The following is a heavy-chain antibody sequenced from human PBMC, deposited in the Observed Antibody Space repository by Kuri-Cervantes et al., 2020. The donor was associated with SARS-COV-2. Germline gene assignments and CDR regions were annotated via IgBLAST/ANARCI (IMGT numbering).Heavy chain of an antibody. J-gene: IGHJ5*02. CDR2: IYYSGST. CDR1: GGSISSYY. D-gene: IGHD4-17*01. CDR3: ARDQYGERGWFDP. Sequence: ESLKISCTVSGGSISSYYWSWIRQPPGKGLEWIGYIYYSGSTNYNPSLKSRVTISVDTSKNQFSLKLSSVTAADTAVYYCARDQYGERGWFDPWGQGTLVTVSS. V-gene: IGHV4-59*01.